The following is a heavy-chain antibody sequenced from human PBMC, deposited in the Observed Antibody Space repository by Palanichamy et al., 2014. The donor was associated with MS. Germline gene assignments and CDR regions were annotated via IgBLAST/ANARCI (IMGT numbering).Heavy chain of an antibody. CDR3: AKDSVGATTAYYYYGMDV. J-gene: IGHJ6*02. CDR2: ISYDGSNK. D-gene: IGHD1-26*01. V-gene: IGHV3-30*18. Sequence: QAQLVESGGGVVQPGRSLRLSCAASGFTFSSYGMHWVRQAPGKGLEWVAVISYDGSNKYYADSVKGRFTISRDNSKNTLYLQMNSLRAEDTAVYYCAKDSVGATTAYYYYGMDVWGQGTTVTVSS. CDR1: GFTFSSYG.